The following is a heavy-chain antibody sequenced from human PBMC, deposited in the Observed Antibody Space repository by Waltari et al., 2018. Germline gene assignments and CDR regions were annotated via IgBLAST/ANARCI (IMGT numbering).Heavy chain of an antibody. D-gene: IGHD2-21*01. CDR3: ARDAAYCGGDCFGY. J-gene: IGHJ4*02. CDR1: GFTVSINY. CDR2: IYVNGST. Sequence: EVQLVESGGGLIQPGGSLRLSCAAAGFTVSINYMSWVRQAPGKGLEWVSIIYVNGSTYYADSVKGRFTISRDNSKNTLYLQMNSLRVEDTAVYYCARDAAYCGGDCFGYWGQGTLVTVSS. V-gene: IGHV3-53*01.